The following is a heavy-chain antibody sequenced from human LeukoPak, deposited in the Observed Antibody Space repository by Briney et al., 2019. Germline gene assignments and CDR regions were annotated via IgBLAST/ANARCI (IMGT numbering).Heavy chain of an antibody. J-gene: IGHJ4*02. CDR3: AREGIEVAGSDS. Sequence: QPGGSLRLSCTASGFTFSNYPMHWVRQAPGKGLEWVAVISYDGNNKYNADSVKGRFTISRDNSKNTLYLQMNSLRTEDTAVYYCAREGIEVAGSDSWGQGTLVTVSS. CDR1: GFTFSNYP. V-gene: IGHV3-30*04. CDR2: ISYDGNNK. D-gene: IGHD6-19*01.